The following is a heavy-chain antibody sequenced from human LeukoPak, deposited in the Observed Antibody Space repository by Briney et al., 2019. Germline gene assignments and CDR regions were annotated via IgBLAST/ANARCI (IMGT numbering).Heavy chain of an antibody. D-gene: IGHD3-10*01. V-gene: IGHV3-21*01. CDR1: GFTFSSYS. Sequence: GGSLRLSCAASGFTFSSYSMNWVRQAPGKGLEWVSSISSSSSYIYYADSVKGRFTISRDNAKNSLYLQMNSLRAEDTAVYYFARTDGSGSYYNALYYYYYYMDVWGKGTTVTVSS. CDR3: ARTDGSGSYYNALYYYYYYMDV. CDR2: ISSSSSYI. J-gene: IGHJ6*03.